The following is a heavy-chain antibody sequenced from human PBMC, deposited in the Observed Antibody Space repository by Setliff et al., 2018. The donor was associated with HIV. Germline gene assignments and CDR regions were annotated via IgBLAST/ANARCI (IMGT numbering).Heavy chain of an antibody. Sequence: GGSLRLSCAASGFTFSSFSMHWVRQAPGKGLEWVSYITSSGNTMDYADSVKGRFTISRDNAKNTLHLQMSGLRVGDTAVYYCANGGFEYWGQGILVTVSS. J-gene: IGHJ4*02. D-gene: IGHD7-27*01. CDR2: ITSSGNTM. V-gene: IGHV3-48*03. CDR3: ANGGFEY. CDR1: GFTFSSFS.